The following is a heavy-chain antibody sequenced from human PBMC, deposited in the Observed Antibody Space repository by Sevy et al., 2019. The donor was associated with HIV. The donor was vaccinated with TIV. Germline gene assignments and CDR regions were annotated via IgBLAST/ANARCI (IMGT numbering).Heavy chain of an antibody. D-gene: IGHD3-22*01. V-gene: IGHV3-23*01. Sequence: GGSLRLSCAASGFTFSSYAMSWVRQAPGKGLEWVSTIRGSGVSTYYADSVKGRFTISRDNSKNTLYLQMNSLRAEDTAVYYCHGDYDSSQLASYYYYGMDVWGQGTTVTVSS. CDR2: IRGSGVST. CDR3: HGDYDSSQLASYYYYGMDV. J-gene: IGHJ6*02. CDR1: GFTFSSYA.